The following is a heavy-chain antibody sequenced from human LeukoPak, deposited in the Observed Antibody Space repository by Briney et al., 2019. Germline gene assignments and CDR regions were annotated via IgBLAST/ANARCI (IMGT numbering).Heavy chain of an antibody. CDR3: AKAPYYGSGSYYTSDY. CDR2: ISGSGGST. V-gene: IGHV3-23*01. J-gene: IGHJ4*02. D-gene: IGHD3-10*01. CDR1: GFTFSSYG. Sequence: GGSLRLSCAASGFTFSSYGMSWVRQAPGKGLEWVSAISGSGGSTYYADSVKGRFTISRDNSKNTLYLQMNSLRAEDTAVYYCAKAPYYGSGSYYTSDYWGQGTLVTVSS.